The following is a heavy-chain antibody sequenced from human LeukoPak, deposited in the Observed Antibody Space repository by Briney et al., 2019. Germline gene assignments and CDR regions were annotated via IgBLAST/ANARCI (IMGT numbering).Heavy chain of an antibody. CDR3: ARVRSYCGGDYYYFDY. CDR2: TYYRSKLLN. J-gene: IGHJ4*02. CDR1: GDSVSSNSAA. Sequence: SQTLSLTCAISGDSVSSNSAAWNWIRQAPSRGLEWLGRTYYRSKLLNVYEVSVKSRITINPDTSKNQFSLQLISVTPEDTALYYCARVRSYCGGDYYYFDYWDQGTLVTVSS. D-gene: IGHD2-21*02. V-gene: IGHV6-1*01.